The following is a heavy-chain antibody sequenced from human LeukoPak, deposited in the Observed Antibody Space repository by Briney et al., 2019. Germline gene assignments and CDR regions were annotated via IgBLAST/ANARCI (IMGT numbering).Heavy chain of an antibody. CDR3: ARDYYGSGSYFAFDI. Sequence: SETLSLTRTVSGGSISSYYWSWIRQPAGKGLEWIGRIYTSGSTNYNPSLKSRVTMSVDTSKNQFSLKLSSVTAADTAVYYCARDYYGSGSYFAFDIWGQGTMVTVSS. CDR1: GGSISSYY. D-gene: IGHD3-10*01. V-gene: IGHV4-4*07. CDR2: IYTSGST. J-gene: IGHJ3*02.